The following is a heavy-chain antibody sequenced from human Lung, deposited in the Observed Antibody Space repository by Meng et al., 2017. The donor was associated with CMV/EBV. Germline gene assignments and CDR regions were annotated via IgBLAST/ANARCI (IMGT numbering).Heavy chain of an antibody. Sequence: SETLSLTCAVHGESFSGYSWSWIRQPPGKGLVWIGEISHSGITNYNPSLKSRVTISLDTSKNQFSLKLNSVAAADTAVFYCARTLPPARGHRLDHWGRGTXVTVSS. V-gene: IGHV4-34*01. CDR3: ARTLPPARGHRLDH. J-gene: IGHJ4*02. CDR2: ISHSGIT. D-gene: IGHD1-14*01. CDR1: GESFSGYS.